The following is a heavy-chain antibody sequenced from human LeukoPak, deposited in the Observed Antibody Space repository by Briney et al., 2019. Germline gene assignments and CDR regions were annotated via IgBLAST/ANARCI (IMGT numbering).Heavy chain of an antibody. CDR1: GYTLTELS. CDR2: FDPEDGET. V-gene: IGHV1-24*01. Sequence: ASVKVSCKVSGYTLTELSMHWVRQAPGKGLEWMGGFDPEDGETIYAQKFQGRVTMTEDTSTDTAYMELSSLRSEDTAVYYCATATRKYYYGSGSYYTKSDAFDIWGQGTMVTVSS. CDR3: ATATRKYYYGSGSYYTKSDAFDI. D-gene: IGHD3-10*01. J-gene: IGHJ3*02.